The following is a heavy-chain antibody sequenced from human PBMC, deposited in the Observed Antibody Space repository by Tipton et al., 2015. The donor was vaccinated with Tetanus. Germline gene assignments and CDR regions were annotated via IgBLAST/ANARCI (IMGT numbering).Heavy chain of an antibody. J-gene: IGHJ4*02. V-gene: IGHV1-3*04. D-gene: IGHD1-1*01. CDR1: GYTFTSYA. CDR2: INTDKGST. CDR3: ARGGTMDY. Sequence: QSGPEVKKPGASVKVSCKASGYTFTSYAMHWVRQAPGQGLEWMGWINTDKGSTNYAQNLQGRVIMTTDTSTLTAYMELRSLRSDDTAVYYCARGGTMDYWGQGTLVTVSA.